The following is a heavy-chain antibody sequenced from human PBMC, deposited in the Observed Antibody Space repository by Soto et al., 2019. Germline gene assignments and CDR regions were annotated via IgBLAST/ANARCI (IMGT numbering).Heavy chain of an antibody. CDR1: GFTFFAYW. D-gene: IGHD4-17*01. J-gene: IGHJ5*01. Sequence: EVQLVESGGGLVQPGGSLRLSCAASGFTFFAYWIHWVRQVPGKGLVWVSRINSDGSHTSYADSVRGRFTISRDNSKNTVYLXXXXXXXXXXXXXXXXXXXXXXDYAGENWFDSWGQGSLVTVSS. CDR2: INSDGSHT. CDR3: XXXXXXXDYAGENWFDS. V-gene: IGHV3-74*01.